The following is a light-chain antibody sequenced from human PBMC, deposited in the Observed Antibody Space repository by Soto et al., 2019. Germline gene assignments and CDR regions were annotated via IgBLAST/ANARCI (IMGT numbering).Light chain of an antibody. V-gene: IGKV3-11*01. Sequence: EIVLTQSPATLSLSPGERATLSCRASQSVSSDLAWYQQKPGQAPRLLIYDASNRATGIPARFSGSGSGTNFTLTISSLEPEDFAVYYCQQRSNWLFTFLPGTKVDIK. CDR2: DAS. J-gene: IGKJ3*01. CDR3: QQRSNWLFT. CDR1: QSVSSD.